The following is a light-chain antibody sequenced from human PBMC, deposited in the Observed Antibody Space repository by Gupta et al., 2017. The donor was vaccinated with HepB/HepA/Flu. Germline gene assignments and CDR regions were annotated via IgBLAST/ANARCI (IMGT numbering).Light chain of an antibody. Sequence: ALPQPPPVSGPPEQSITISCPGTSSDVGGYNYVSWYQQHPGKAPKLMIYDVSNRPSGVSNRFSGSKSGNTASLTISGLQAEDEADYYCSSYTSSSTLYVFGTGTKVTVL. CDR1: SSDVGGYNY. CDR2: DVS. V-gene: IGLV2-14*01. J-gene: IGLJ1*01. CDR3: SSYTSSSTLYV.